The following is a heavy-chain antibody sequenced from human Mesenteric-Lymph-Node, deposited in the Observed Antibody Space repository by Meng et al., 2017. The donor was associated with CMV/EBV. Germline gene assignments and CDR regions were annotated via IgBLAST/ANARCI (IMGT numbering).Heavy chain of an antibody. D-gene: IGHD5-18*01. CDR3: AKNGGYTYTYEDRIDY. V-gene: IGHV3-30*02. CDR2: IGYDGSNE. Sequence: GESLKISCAASGFTFSSFGMHWVRQAPGKGLEWVTFIGYDGSNEYYADSVKGRFTISRDNSENMLYLQMNSLRAADAAVYYCAKNGGYTYTYEDRIDYWGQGTLVTVSS. CDR1: GFTFSSFG. J-gene: IGHJ4*02.